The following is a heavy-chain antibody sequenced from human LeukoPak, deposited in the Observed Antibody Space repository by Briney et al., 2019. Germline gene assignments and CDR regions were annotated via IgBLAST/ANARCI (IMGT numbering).Heavy chain of an antibody. D-gene: IGHD5-18*01. CDR1: GFTFSTYA. J-gene: IGHJ4*02. Sequence: GGSLRLSCAASGFTFSTYAMSWVRQAPGKGLEWVSLIIGSGGSIHYADSVRGRFAISRDNSKNTLYLQMNSLRAEDTAVYYCAKDPQNTAMVTADYWGQGTLVTVSS. CDR3: AKDPQNTAMVTADY. V-gene: IGHV3-23*01. CDR2: IIGSGGSI.